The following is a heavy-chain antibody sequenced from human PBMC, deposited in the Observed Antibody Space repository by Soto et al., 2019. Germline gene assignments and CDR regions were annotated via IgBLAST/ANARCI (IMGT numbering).Heavy chain of an antibody. J-gene: IGHJ4*02. CDR3: ARHRFNYYDDTVYYYFDC. CDR1: GYSFTSYG. CDR2: ISGHNGNT. Sequence: GASVKVSCKASGYSFTSYGISWVRQAPGRGPEWMGWISGHNGNTNHPQSLQGRVTMTTDTSRNTAYMELRSLRSDDTAVYYCARHRFNYYDDTVYYYFDCWGQGNLVTVSS. V-gene: IGHV1-18*04. D-gene: IGHD3-22*01.